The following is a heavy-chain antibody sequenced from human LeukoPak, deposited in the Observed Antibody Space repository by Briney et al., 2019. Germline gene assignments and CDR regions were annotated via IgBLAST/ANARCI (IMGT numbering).Heavy chain of an antibody. J-gene: IGHJ5*02. CDR3: ARIKYYYGSGRGYWFDP. D-gene: IGHD3-10*01. V-gene: IGHV4-59*01. Sequence: IGYIYYSGSTNYNPSLKSRVTISVDTSKNQFSLKLSSVTAADTAVYYCARIKYYYGSGRGYWFDPWGQGTLVTVSS. CDR2: IYYSGST.